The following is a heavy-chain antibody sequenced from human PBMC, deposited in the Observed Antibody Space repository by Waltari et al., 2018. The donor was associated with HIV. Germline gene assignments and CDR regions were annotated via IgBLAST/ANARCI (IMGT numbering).Heavy chain of an antibody. D-gene: IGHD1-1*01. J-gene: IGHJ4*02. CDR3: ARDPLVEHRGILDY. CDR2: IKQDGSEK. V-gene: IGHV3-7*01. Sequence: EVQLGGCGGGLVEHGGSRRLSCAACGFAFGSCWMSWVRQAPGKGLEWVANIKQDGSEKYYVDSVKGRFTISRDNAKNSLYLQMNSLRAEDTAVYYCARDPLVEHRGILDYWGQGTLVTVSS. CDR1: GFAFGSCW.